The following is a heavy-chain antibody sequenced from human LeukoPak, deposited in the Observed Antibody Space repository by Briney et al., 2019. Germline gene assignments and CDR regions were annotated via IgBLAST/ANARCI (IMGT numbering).Heavy chain of an antibody. CDR1: GFTFSSYS. Sequence: GGSLRLSCAASGFTFSSYSMNWVRQAPGKGLEWVSHITASGTAMFYADSVKGRFTISRDNAKNSLYLQMNSLRAEDTAVYYCARDNLDDFDYWGQGTLVTVSS. J-gene: IGHJ4*02. D-gene: IGHD1-1*01. CDR2: ITASGTAM. CDR3: ARDNLDDFDY. V-gene: IGHV3-48*04.